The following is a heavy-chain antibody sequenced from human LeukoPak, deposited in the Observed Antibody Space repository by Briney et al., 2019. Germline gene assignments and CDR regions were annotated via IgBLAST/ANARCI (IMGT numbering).Heavy chain of an antibody. V-gene: IGHV4-59*01. J-gene: IGHJ3*02. CDR1: GVSINNYY. Sequence: SETLSLTCTVSGVSINNYYWSWIRQPPGKGLECVGYIYFSGRTNYNPSLKSRVTISVDTSKNQFSLKLSSVTAADTAVYYCARESQWFLYSSSWPDAFDIWGQGTMVTVSS. CDR3: ARESQWFLYSSSWPDAFDI. CDR2: IYFSGRT. D-gene: IGHD6-13*01.